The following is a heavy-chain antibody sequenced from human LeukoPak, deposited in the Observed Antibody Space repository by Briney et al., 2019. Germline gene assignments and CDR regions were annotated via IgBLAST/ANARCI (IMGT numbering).Heavy chain of an antibody. CDR1: GYRFTNYW. CDR3: ARGDPTGGNYHTLDY. V-gene: IGHV5-51*01. J-gene: IGHJ4*02. D-gene: IGHD5-24*01. Sequence: PGESLKISCKGSGYRFTNYWIGWVRQTPGKGLEWMGIIYPSDLDIRYSPSFQGRVTMSVDKSNSIAYLHWSSLNASDTGMYFCARGDPTGGNYHTLDYWGQGTLVTVPS. CDR2: IYPSDLDI.